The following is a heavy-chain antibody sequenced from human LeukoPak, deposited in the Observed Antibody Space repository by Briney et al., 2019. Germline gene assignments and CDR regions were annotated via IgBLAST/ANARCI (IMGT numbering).Heavy chain of an antibody. CDR2: IYHSGNP. D-gene: IGHD3-22*01. V-gene: IGHV4-38-2*02. Sequence: SETLSLTCAVSGYSISSGYYWGWIRQPPGKGLEWIGGIYHSGNPYYNPSLKSRVTMSVDTSKNQFSLKLSSVTAADTAVYYCARDLDYYDSSGSPFLAWGQGTLVTVSS. CDR1: GYSISSGYY. J-gene: IGHJ5*02. CDR3: ARDLDYYDSSGSPFLA.